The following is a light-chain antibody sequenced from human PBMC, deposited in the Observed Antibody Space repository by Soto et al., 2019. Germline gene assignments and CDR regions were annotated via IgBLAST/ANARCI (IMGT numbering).Light chain of an antibody. Sequence: QSALTQPASVSGSPGQSITIACTGTNRDVGSYNLVSWYQQRPGEAPKLIISEVRNRPSGISYRFTGSKSGNTASLTISGLQAEDEADYYCSSYTTTSTLVFCGGTKVTV. CDR2: EVR. V-gene: IGLV2-14*01. CDR3: SSYTTTSTLV. J-gene: IGLJ3*02. CDR1: NRDVGSYNL.